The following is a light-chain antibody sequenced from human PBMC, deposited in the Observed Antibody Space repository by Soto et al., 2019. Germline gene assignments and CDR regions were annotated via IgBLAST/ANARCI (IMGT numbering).Light chain of an antibody. J-gene: IGKJ4*01. Sequence: DIQLTQSPSFLSASVGDRVTITCRASQGISSYLAWYQQKLGKAPKLLIYAASTLQSGVPSRFSGSRTGTEFTLTISSLQPEDFATYYCQQLNSYPLTFGGGTKVEIK. V-gene: IGKV1-9*01. CDR2: AAS. CDR1: QGISSY. CDR3: QQLNSYPLT.